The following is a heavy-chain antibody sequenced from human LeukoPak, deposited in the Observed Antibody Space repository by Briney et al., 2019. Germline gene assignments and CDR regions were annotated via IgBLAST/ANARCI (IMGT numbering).Heavy chain of an antibody. CDR1: GYTFTSYD. Sequence: ASVRVSCTASGYTFTSYDINWVRQATGQGLEWIGWMNPNSGNIGYAQKLKGRVTITRNTSISTAYMELSSLRSEDTAVYYCARGISPVLRYFDWRLSYSAEYFQHWGQGTLVTVSS. CDR2: MNPNSGNI. V-gene: IGHV1-8*01. J-gene: IGHJ1*01. CDR3: ARGISPVLRYFDWRLSYSAEYFQH. D-gene: IGHD3-9*01.